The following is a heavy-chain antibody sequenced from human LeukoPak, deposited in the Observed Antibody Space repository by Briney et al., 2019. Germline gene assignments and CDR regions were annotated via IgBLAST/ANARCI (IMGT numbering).Heavy chain of an antibody. D-gene: IGHD2-15*01. CDR2: INSSGTTI. V-gene: IGHV3-48*03. Sequence: PGGSQRLSCVAPGITFSSAERTWVRQAPGKGLEWISYINSSGTTIHYADSVKGRSIVSRDNGEQSLYLQMSSLRAEDTAVYYCARDRGIFTRYYYAMDVWGQGTTVTVSS. J-gene: IGHJ6*02. CDR3: ARDRGIFTRYYYAMDV. CDR1: GITFSSAE.